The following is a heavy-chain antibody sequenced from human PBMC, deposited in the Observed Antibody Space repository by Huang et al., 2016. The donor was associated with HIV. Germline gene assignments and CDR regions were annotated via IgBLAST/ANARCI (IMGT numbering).Heavy chain of an antibody. CDR2: INHSGST. J-gene: IGHJ4*02. CDR1: GGSFSGYY. V-gene: IGHV4-34*01. CDR3: ASLFFDY. Sequence: QVQLQQWGAGVLKPSETLSLTCAVYGGSFSGYYWSWIRQSPGKGLEWIGEINHSGSTNYNPSLKSRVTMSVDTSKNQFSLKLSSVTAAGTAVYYCASLFFDYWGQGILVTVSS.